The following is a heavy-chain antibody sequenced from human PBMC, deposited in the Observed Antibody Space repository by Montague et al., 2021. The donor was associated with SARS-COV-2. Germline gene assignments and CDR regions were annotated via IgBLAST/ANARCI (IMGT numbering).Heavy chain of an antibody. CDR2: IYYSGST. CDR1: GGSISSYY. CDR3: ARANYDFWSGYSVAYYYYYMDV. Sequence: SETLSLTCTVSGGSISSYYWSWIRQPPGKGLEWIGYIYYSGSTNXXPSLKSRVTISVDTSKNQFSLKLSSVTVADTAVYYCARANYDFWSGYSVAYYYYYMDVWGKGTTVTVS. V-gene: IGHV4-59*01. J-gene: IGHJ6*03. D-gene: IGHD3-3*01.